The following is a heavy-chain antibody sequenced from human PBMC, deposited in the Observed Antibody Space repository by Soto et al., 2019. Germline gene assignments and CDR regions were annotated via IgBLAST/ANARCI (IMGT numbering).Heavy chain of an antibody. CDR1: GFTFSNYG. Sequence: ASVKVSCKASGFTFSNYGITWLRQVPGQGLEWMGWISAYNGNTVHAQEYQGRLTMTTDTSTSTAYMELRSLRPDDTAVYYCARDRKKYSSGWYYYYGMDVWGQGTTVTVSS. V-gene: IGHV1-18*01. CDR3: ARDRKKYSSGWYYYYGMDV. D-gene: IGHD6-19*01. J-gene: IGHJ6*02. CDR2: ISAYNGNT.